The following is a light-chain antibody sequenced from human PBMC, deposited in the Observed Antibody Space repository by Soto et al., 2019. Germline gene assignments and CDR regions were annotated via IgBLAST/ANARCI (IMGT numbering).Light chain of an antibody. J-gene: IGKJ1*01. V-gene: IGKV1-9*01. CDR2: FAY. Sequence: DIQRTQSPCSLAAWVGGGVTMACGDSQAIRSHLAWYQQKTGKSPKLMVYFAYTLIGGLPSRFSGSGSGTDFPINITSLQPEHFQTSYCQQVQSYPWTFGQGTKVDIK. CDR3: QQVQSYPWT. CDR1: QAIRSH.